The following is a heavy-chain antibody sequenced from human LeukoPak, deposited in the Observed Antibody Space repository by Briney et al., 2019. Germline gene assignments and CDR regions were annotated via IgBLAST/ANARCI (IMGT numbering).Heavy chain of an antibody. D-gene: IGHD3-3*01. Sequence: GGSLRLSCAASGFTFSNYNMNWVRQAPGKGLEWVSSISSTGSYIYYTDSVKGRFTISRDNAKNSLYLQMNSLRAEDTAVYYCARGGTPITIFGVVPYFDYWGQGTLVTVSS. V-gene: IGHV3-21*01. J-gene: IGHJ4*02. CDR2: ISSTGSYI. CDR3: ARGGTPITIFGVVPYFDY. CDR1: GFTFSNYN.